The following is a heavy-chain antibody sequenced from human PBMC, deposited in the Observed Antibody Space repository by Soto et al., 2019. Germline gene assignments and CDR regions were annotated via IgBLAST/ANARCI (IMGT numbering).Heavy chain of an antibody. CDR1: GFTFSNFG. J-gene: IGHJ4*02. CDR3: ATSFITPIGTTA. D-gene: IGHD1-1*01. Sequence: EVQLVESGGGLVQPGGSLRLSCEASGFTFSNFGINWVRQAPGKGLEWVSHISSSSTTIYYAESVKGRFTISRDNAKNSLYLQMSSLRGEDTAVYYCATSFITPIGTTAWVQGTLVTVSS. V-gene: IGHV3-48*01. CDR2: ISSSSTTI.